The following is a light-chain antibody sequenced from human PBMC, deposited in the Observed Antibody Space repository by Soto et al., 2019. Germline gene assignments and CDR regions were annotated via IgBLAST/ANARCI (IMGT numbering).Light chain of an antibody. Sequence: EIVLTQSPGTVSLSPGESATLSCRASQSISRSDLAWYQHRPGQSPRLLIYATSSRATGIPDRFTGGGAGTGFTLTISRLEPEDSAVYYCQQYGSSPTFGGGTKVDNK. V-gene: IGKV3-20*01. CDR3: QQYGSSPT. J-gene: IGKJ4*01. CDR2: ATS. CDR1: QSISRSD.